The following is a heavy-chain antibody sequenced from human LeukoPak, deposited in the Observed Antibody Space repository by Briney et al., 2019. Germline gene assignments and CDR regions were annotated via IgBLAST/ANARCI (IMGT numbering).Heavy chain of an antibody. CDR2: IWNDGSNK. J-gene: IGHJ3*02. Sequence: PGRSLRLSCAASGFTFSSYGMHWVRQAPGKGLEWVAVIWNDGSNKYYADSVKGRFTFSRDKSKNTLYLQMNSLRAEDTAVYYCARIHSLYYYDSSGYGAFDIWGQGTMVTVSS. V-gene: IGHV3-33*01. CDR3: ARIHSLYYYDSSGYGAFDI. CDR1: GFTFSSYG. D-gene: IGHD3-22*01.